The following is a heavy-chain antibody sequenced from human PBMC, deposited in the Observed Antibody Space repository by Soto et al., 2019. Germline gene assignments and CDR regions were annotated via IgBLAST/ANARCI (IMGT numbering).Heavy chain of an antibody. CDR2: ISNDGSNQ. J-gene: IGHJ4*02. Sequence: PGGSLRLSCAASGFTFSSYAMHWVRQAPGKGLEWVAVISNDGSNQYYADSVKGRFTISRDNSKNTLYLQMNSLSTEDTAMYYCAKSNLYCGGGSCYTHPTSDFWGQGTLVTVSS. D-gene: IGHD2-15*01. CDR3: AKSNLYCGGGSCYTHPTSDF. V-gene: IGHV3-30*18. CDR1: GFTFSSYA.